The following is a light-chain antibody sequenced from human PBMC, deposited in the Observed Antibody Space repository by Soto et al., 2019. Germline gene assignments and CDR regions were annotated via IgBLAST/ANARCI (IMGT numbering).Light chain of an antibody. V-gene: IGLV3-21*01. CDR1: NIGSKS. CDR2: YDS. CDR3: QVWDISSGHVV. J-gene: IGLJ3*02. Sequence: SYELTQPPSGTVAPGKTASVACGGSNIGSKSVHWYQKKSGQAPVLVMYYDSDRPSGIPERFSGYNSGNTATLTISRVEAGDEADYYCQVWDISSGHVVFGGGTMLTVL.